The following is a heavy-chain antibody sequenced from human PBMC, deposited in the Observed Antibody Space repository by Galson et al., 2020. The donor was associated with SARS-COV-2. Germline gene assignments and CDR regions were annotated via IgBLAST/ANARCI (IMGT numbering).Heavy chain of an antibody. V-gene: IGHV5-10-1*01. CDR1: GYSFTSYW. J-gene: IGHJ3*02. CDR3: ARQRDDSSGPDAFDI. CDR2: IDPSASYT. D-gene: IGHD3-22*01. Sequence: KIGESLKISCKGSGYSFTSYWISWVRQMPGKGLEWMGRIDPSASYTNYSPSFQGHVTISADKSISTAYLQWSSLKASDTAMYYCARQRDDSSGPDAFDIWGQGTMVTVSS.